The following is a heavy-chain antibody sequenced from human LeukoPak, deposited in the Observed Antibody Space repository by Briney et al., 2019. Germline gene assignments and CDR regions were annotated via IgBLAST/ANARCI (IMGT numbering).Heavy chain of an antibody. CDR1: GGSISSSSYY. CDR3: ARDQAYYYDSSGYFSFDY. D-gene: IGHD3-22*01. V-gene: IGHV4-39*07. CDR2: IYHSGST. Sequence: SETLSLTCTVSGGSISSSSYYWGWIRQPPGKGLEWIGSIYHSGSTYYNPSLKSRVTISVDTSKNQFSLKLSSVTAADTAVYYCARDQAYYYDSSGYFSFDYWGQGTLVTVSS. J-gene: IGHJ4*02.